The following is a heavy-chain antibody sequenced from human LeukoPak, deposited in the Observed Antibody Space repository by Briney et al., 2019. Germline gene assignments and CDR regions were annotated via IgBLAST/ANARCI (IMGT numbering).Heavy chain of an antibody. CDR3: ARSFWSGYYTGIEY. CDR1: GYTFTSYG. J-gene: IGHJ4*02. CDR2: INPNSGDT. V-gene: IGHV1-2*02. Sequence: ASVKVSCKASGYTFTSYGISWVRQAPGQGLEWMGWINPNSGDTNHAQRFQGRVTMTRDTSISTAYMELTSLRSDDTAIYYCARSFWSGYYTGIEYWGQGTLVTVSS. D-gene: IGHD3-3*01.